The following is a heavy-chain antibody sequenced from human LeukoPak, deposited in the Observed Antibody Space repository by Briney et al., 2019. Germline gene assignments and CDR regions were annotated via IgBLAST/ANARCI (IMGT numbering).Heavy chain of an antibody. J-gene: IGHJ5*02. V-gene: IGHV4-31*03. CDR1: GGSISSGGYS. CDR2: IYYSGST. Sequence: PSETLSLTCTVSGGSISSGGYSWSWIRQHPGKGLEWIGYIYYSGSTYYNPSLKSRVTISVDTSKNQFSLKLSSVTAADTAMYYCARGIGYCSSTSCENWFDPWGQGTLVTVSS. D-gene: IGHD2-2*01. CDR3: ARGIGYCSSTSCENWFDP.